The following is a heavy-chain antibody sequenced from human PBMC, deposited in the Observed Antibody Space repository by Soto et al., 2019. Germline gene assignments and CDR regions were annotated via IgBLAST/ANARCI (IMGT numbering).Heavy chain of an antibody. Sequence: SETLSLTCAVSGGSISSSNWWSWVRQPPGKGLEWIGEIYHSGSTNYNPSLKSRVTISVDKSKNQFSLKLSSVTAADTAVYYCARVLGYCSSTSCLRANYFGYWGQGNMVTVCS. J-gene: IGHJ4*02. CDR2: IYHSGST. V-gene: IGHV4-4*02. D-gene: IGHD2-2*01. CDR3: ARVLGYCSSTSCLRANYFGY. CDR1: GGSISSSNW.